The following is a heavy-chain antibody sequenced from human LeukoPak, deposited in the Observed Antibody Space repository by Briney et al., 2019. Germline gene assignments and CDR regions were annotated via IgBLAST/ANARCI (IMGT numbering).Heavy chain of an antibody. CDR2: IYYSGST. D-gene: IGHD3-22*01. CDR3: ARSGFYYDSSGYYLPGAFDI. V-gene: IGHV4-31*03. J-gene: IGHJ3*02. CDR1: GGSISSGGYY. Sequence: SETLSLTCTVSGGSISSGGYYWSWIRQHPGKGLEWIGYIYYSGSTYYNPSLKSRVTISVDTSKNRFSLKLSSVTAADTAVYYCARSGFYYDSSGYYLPGAFDIWGQGTMVTVSS.